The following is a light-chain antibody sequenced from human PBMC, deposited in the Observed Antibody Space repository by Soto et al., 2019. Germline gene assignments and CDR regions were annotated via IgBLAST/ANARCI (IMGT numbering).Light chain of an antibody. Sequence: DIVLTQSPGTLSLSPGERATLSCRASQSVGSIYLAWYQQKPGQAPRLLIHVASNRASDIPDRFSGSGSGTDFTLTISRLEPEDFAVYYCQQYGSSPRTFGQGTKVEIK. V-gene: IGKV3-20*01. CDR3: QQYGSSPRT. J-gene: IGKJ1*01. CDR1: QSVGSIY. CDR2: VAS.